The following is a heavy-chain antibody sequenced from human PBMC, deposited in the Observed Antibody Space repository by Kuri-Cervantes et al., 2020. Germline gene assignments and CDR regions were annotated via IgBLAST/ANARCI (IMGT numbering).Heavy chain of an antibody. J-gene: IGHJ4*02. V-gene: IGHV1-2*02. CDR2: INPNSGGT. CDR1: GYTFTSYA. CDR3: ARYQLLGSPDY. Sequence: ASVKVSCKASGYTFTSYAMNWVRQAPGQGLEWMGWINPNSGGTNYAQKFQGRVTMTRDTSISTAYMELSRLRSDDTAVYYCARYQLLGSPDYWGQGTLVTVSS. D-gene: IGHD2-2*01.